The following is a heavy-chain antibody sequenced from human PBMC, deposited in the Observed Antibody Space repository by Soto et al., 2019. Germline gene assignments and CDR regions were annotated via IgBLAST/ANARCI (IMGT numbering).Heavy chain of an antibody. D-gene: IGHD2-8*01. CDR3: VSWVSAYLDY. J-gene: IGHJ4*02. CDR2: LNDNEANT. CDR1: GVTFSSRP. V-gene: IGHV3-23*01. Sequence: PRLSCTATGVTFSSRPMTWARQAPGKRLEWVSTLNDNEANTHYADSVKGRFTIARDNSRNTVDLQMHSLRAEDTALYYCVSWVSAYLDYPGQGLLVTVS.